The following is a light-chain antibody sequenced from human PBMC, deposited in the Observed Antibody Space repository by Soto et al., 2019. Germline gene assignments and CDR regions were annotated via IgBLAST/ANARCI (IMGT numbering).Light chain of an antibody. CDR2: SAS. CDR1: QSVSSSY. Sequence: EIVLTQSPGTLSLSPGERATLSCRASQSVSSSYLAWYQQKPGQPPRLLIYSASSRATGIPDRFSGSGSGTDFTLTISRLEPEDFAVYYCQQYNNWPRTFGQGTKVDIK. V-gene: IGKV3-20*01. CDR3: QQYNNWPRT. J-gene: IGKJ1*01.